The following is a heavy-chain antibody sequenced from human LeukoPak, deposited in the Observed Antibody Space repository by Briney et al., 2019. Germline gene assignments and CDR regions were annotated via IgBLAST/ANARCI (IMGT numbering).Heavy chain of an antibody. CDR3: ARGGSYWVY. V-gene: IGHV4-59*11. J-gene: IGHJ4*02. CDR2: IYYSGST. D-gene: IGHD1-26*01. CDR1: GGSITSHY. Sequence: PSETLSLTCTVSGGSITSHYWSWIRQPPGKGLEWMAYIYYSGSTYYNPSLKSRVTISVDTSKNQFSLKLSSVTAADTALYYCARGGSYWVYWGQGTLVTVSS.